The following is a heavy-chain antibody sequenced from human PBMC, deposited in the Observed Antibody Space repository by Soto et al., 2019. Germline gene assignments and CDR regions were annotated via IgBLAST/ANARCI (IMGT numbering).Heavy chain of an antibody. J-gene: IGHJ4*02. Sequence: VQLLESGGGLVQPGGSLRLYCAASGFTFSNYAMSWVRQAPGKGLEWVSAVSGSGGNTYYADSVQGRFTISKDNSKNMLNLQMNSLRAEDTAVYYCAKLNLFVSAAAGRGPFDYWGQGTLVIVSS. CDR1: GFTFSNYA. CDR2: VSGSGGNT. D-gene: IGHD6-13*01. V-gene: IGHV3-23*01. CDR3: AKLNLFVSAAAGRGPFDY.